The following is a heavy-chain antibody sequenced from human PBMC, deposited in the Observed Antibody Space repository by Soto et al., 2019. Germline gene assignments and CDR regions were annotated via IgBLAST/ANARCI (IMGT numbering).Heavy chain of an antibody. D-gene: IGHD2-15*01. CDR3: ARGEVVVSNWFDP. V-gene: IGHV4-31*03. J-gene: IGHJ5*02. CDR2: IYYSGST. Sequence: QVQMQESGPGLVKPSQTLYLTCSVSGGSIIDSGSFYWNWIRQHPGKGLEWIGYIYYSGSTYYNRSLKSRATISLDTSKNQFSLKLTSVTAADTAIDYCARGEVVVSNWFDPGGQGTLVTVSS. CDR1: GGSIIDSGSFY.